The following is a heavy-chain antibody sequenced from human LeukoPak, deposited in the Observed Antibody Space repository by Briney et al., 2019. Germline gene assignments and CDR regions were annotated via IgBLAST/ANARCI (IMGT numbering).Heavy chain of an antibody. CDR2: IDGSGGST. CDR3: AKDRRLPWDYFDS. V-gene: IGHV3-23*01. Sequence: GGSLRLSCAVSGFTFSSYAMHWVRQAPGRGLEWVSAIDGSGGSTYYADSVKGRFTISRDNSKNTLYLQMNSLRAEDTAIYYCAKDRRLPWDYFDSWGQGTLVTVSS. J-gene: IGHJ4*02. CDR1: GFTFSSYA. D-gene: IGHD5-12*01.